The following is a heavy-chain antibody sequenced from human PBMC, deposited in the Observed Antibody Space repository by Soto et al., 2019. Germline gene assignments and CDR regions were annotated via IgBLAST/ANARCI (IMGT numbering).Heavy chain of an antibody. CDR2: IDTDGRVT. J-gene: IGHJ5*02. CDR1: GLTFSGYW. V-gene: IGHV3-74*01. CDR3: ARDTPHNWFDT. Sequence: GGSLRLSCAASGLTFSGYWMHWARQAPGKGLVWVSRIDTDGRVTNYADSVAGRFTISRDDAKNTLYLQMHSLRAEDTAVYYCARDTPHNWFDTWGQRILVTVSS.